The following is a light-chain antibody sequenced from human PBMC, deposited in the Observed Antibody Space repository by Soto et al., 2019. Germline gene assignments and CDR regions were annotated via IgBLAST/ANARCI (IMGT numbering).Light chain of an antibody. J-gene: IGLJ3*02. V-gene: IGLV2-14*01. CDR1: SSDVGGYNY. CDR3: SSYTSSSTWV. Sequence: QSALTQPASVSGSPGQSIIISCTGTSSDVGGYNYVSWYQQHPGKAPKLMIYEVSNRPSGVSNRFSGSKSGNTASLTISGLQADDEADYYCSSYTSSSTWVFGGGTKLTVL. CDR2: EVS.